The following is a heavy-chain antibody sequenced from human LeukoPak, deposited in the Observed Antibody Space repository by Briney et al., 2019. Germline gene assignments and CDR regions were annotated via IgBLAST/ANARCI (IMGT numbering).Heavy chain of an antibody. CDR2: IYYSGST. Sequence: SETLSLTCNVSGGSISSYDWSWIRQPPGKGLEWIGYIYYSGSTNYNPSLKSRVTISVDTSKNQFALKLSSVTAADTAVYYCARVAFGGVIVKYYFDYWGQGTLVTVSS. CDR1: GGSISSYD. D-gene: IGHD3-16*02. CDR3: ARVAFGGVIVKYYFDY. V-gene: IGHV4-59*01. J-gene: IGHJ4*02.